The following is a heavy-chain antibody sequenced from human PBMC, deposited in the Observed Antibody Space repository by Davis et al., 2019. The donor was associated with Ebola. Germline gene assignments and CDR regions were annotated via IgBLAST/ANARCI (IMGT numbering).Heavy chain of an antibody. CDR3: ARALPHPLYSSGRHYNVYYYYGMDV. J-gene: IGHJ6*02. D-gene: IGHD3-10*01. CDR1: GYTFTDYN. CDR2: IKPNTGVT. V-gene: IGHV1-2*02. Sequence: ASVKVSCKTSGYTFTDYNMQWVRQAPGQGLEWMGWIKPNTGVTIYAQTFQGRVTMTRDTSMRTAYMELTSLRSDDTAVYYCARALPHPLYSSGRHYNVYYYYGMDVWGQGTTVTVSS.